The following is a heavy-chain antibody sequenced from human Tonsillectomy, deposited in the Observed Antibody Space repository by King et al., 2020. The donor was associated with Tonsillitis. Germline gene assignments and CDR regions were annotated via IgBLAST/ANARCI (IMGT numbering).Heavy chain of an antibody. D-gene: IGHD5-24*01. CDR3: ARGKLEMSIFDY. CDR1: GGSISSGSYY. Sequence: VQLQESDPGLVNPSQTLSLTCTVSGGSISSGSYYWTWIRQPAGKGLEWIGRISTSGDTKYNSSLETRLTISLDTSKNQFTLKLTSVTAADTAVFYCARGKLEMSIFDYWGQGTLVTVSS. J-gene: IGHJ4*02. CDR2: ISTSGDT. V-gene: IGHV4-61*02.